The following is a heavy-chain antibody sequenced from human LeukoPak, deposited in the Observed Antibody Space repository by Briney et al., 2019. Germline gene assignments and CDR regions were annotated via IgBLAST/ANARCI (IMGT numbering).Heavy chain of an antibody. J-gene: IGHJ4*02. CDR2: IKQDGSDK. CDR1: GITFSNYW. D-gene: IGHD6-13*01. Sequence: GGSLRLSCAASGITFSNYWMTWVRQAPGKGLEWVANIKQDGSDKYYMDSVKGRFTISRDNAKNSLYLQMNSLRAEDTAVYYCAKDSGWFRFDYWGQGTLVTVSS. V-gene: IGHV3-7*03. CDR3: AKDSGWFRFDY.